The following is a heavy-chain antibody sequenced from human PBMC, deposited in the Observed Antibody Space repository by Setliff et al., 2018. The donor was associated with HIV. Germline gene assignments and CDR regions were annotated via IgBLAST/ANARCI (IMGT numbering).Heavy chain of an antibody. CDR3: ARLYGSGSYYNRDDAFDI. CDR2: FVPMFGSA. V-gene: IGHV1-69*05. J-gene: IGHJ3*02. Sequence: SVKVSCKASGGSFSNYAFSWVRQAPGQGLEWMGGFVPMFGSANYAQKFQGRVTITMDESTSTAYMELSSLRSEDTAMYYCARLYGSGSYYNRDDAFDIWGQGTMVTVS. D-gene: IGHD3-10*01. CDR1: GGSFSNYA.